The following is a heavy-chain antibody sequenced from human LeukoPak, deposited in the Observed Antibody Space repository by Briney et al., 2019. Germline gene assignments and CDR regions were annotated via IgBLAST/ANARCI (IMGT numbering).Heavy chain of an antibody. V-gene: IGHV4-59*08. Sequence: SETLSLTCTVSGGSISSYYWSWIRQPPGKGLEWIGYIYYSGSTNYNPSLKSRVTISVDTSKNQFSLKLSSVTAADTAVYYCARVDRGADDAFDIWGQGTMVTVSS. CDR3: ARVDRGADDAFDI. D-gene: IGHD1-26*01. CDR1: GGSISSYY. J-gene: IGHJ3*02. CDR2: IYYSGST.